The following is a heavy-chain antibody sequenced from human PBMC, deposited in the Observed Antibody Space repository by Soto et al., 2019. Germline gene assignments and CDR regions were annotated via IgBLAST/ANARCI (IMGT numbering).Heavy chain of an antibody. CDR1: GGSISSSSYY. J-gene: IGHJ6*02. CDR3: TRRRMEGRYYDSAERPYYYYYGMDV. CDR2: IYYSGST. Sequence: SETLSLTCTVSGGSISSSSYYWGWIRQPPGKGLEWIGSIYYSGSTYSNPALKRRATISVDTYKNQFSLKLSPVTAAATAVYYCTRRRMEGRYYDSAERPYYYYYGMDVWRQGTTVTVSS. D-gene: IGHD5-12*01. V-gene: IGHV4-39*01.